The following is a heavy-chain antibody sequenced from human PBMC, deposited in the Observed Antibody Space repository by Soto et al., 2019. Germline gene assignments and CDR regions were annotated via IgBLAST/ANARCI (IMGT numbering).Heavy chain of an antibody. CDR2: VNPILSMS. D-gene: IGHD3-10*01. J-gene: IGHJ4*02. CDR1: GDTFSFYT. Sequence: QVQLVQSGAELKKPGSSVKVSCKASGDTFSFYTINWVRQAPGLGLEWMGRVNPILSMSNYAQKFQGRVTMAAAKSTSSAYMELRSLRSEDTAFYYCATSYGSGYRAFDYCGPRALVNVS. CDR3: ATSYGSGYRAFDY. V-gene: IGHV1-69*02.